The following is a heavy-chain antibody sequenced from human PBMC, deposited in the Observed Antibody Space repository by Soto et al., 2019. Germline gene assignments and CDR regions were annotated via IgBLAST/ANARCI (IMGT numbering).Heavy chain of an antibody. D-gene: IGHD3-10*01. CDR1: GFTFSDYY. CDR2: ISSSGSTI. J-gene: IGHJ4*02. Sequence: GGSLRLSCAASGFTFSDYYMSWIRQAPGKGLEWVSYISSSGSTIYYADSVKGRFTISRDNAKNSLYLQMNSLRAEDTAVYYCARDATPKWFGESPADYWGQGTLVTVSS. CDR3: ARDATPKWFGESPADY. V-gene: IGHV3-11*01.